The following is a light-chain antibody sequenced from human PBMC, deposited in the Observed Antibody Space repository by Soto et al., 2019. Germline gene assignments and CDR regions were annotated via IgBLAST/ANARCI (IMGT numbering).Light chain of an antibody. V-gene: IGLV2-14*01. CDR1: SSDLGGYNY. CDR3: SSYTSSSTLYV. J-gene: IGLJ1*01. CDR2: EVS. Sequence: QSALTQPASVSGSPGQSITISCTGTSSDLGGYNYVSWYQHHPGKAPKLMIFEVSNRPSGVSNRFSGSKSGNTASLTISGLQAEDEADYYCSSYTSSSTLYVFGTGTKLTVL.